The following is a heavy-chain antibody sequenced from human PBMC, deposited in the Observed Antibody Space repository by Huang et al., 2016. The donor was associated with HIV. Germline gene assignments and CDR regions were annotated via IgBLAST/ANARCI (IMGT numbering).Heavy chain of an antibody. CDR1: GFSFKSYT. CDR3: AKDRSGGSYYFDS. D-gene: IGHD1-26*01. V-gene: IGHV3-30*18. Sequence: QVHLVESGGGVVQPGRSLRLSCAASGFSFKSYTMPWVRKAPGKGLAWVAGISYDGNNKYYPDSLRGRFAISRDNSKTALYLEMNSLRADDTAVYFCAKDRSGGSYYFDSWGRGTLVTVSS. J-gene: IGHJ4*02. CDR2: ISYDGNNK.